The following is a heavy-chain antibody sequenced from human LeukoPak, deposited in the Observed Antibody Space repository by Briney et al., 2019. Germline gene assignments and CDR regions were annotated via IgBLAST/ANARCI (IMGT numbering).Heavy chain of an antibody. D-gene: IGHD3-22*01. Sequence: SVKVSCKASGGTFSNYAINWVRQAPGQGLEWMGGVLPIFNKTNYAQKFQGRVTITTDEFTSAAYMELSSLRSEDTAVYYCVRDGRKYYDSSVLDYFDYWGQGALVTVSS. V-gene: IGHV1-69*05. CDR1: GGTFSNYA. CDR3: VRDGRKYYDSSVLDYFDY. CDR2: VLPIFNKT. J-gene: IGHJ4*02.